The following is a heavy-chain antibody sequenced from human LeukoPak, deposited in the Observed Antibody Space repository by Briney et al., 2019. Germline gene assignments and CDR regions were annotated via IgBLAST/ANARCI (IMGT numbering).Heavy chain of an antibody. J-gene: IGHJ6*02. Sequence: GGSLRLSCAASGFTFSSYAMSWVRQAPGEGLEWVSAISGSGGSTYYADSVKGRFTISRDNSKNTLYLQMNSLRAEDTAVYYCAKDPRGYSYVRGMDVWGQGTTVTVSS. CDR3: AKDPRGYSYVRGMDV. CDR1: GFTFSSYA. CDR2: ISGSGGST. V-gene: IGHV3-23*01. D-gene: IGHD5-18*01.